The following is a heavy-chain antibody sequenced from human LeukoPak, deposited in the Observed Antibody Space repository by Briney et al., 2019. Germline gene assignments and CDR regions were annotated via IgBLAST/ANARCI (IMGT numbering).Heavy chain of an antibody. J-gene: IGHJ5*02. D-gene: IGHD3-9*01. Sequence: KTSETLSLTCTVSGGSISSYYWSWIRQPPGKGLEWIGYIYYSGSTNYNPSLKSRVTISVDTSKNQFSPKLSSVTAADTAVYYCARVPLHYDILTGYYNRWFDPWGQGALVTVSS. V-gene: IGHV4-59*01. CDR1: GGSISSYY. CDR3: ARVPLHYDILTGYYNRWFDP. CDR2: IYYSGST.